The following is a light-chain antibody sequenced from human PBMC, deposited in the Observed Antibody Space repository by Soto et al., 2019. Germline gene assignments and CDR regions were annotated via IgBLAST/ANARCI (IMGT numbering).Light chain of an antibody. J-gene: IGKJ1*01. V-gene: IGKV1-39*01. CDR2: AAS. CDR3: QQSYSSWWT. CDR1: QDISDY. Sequence: DIQMTQSPSSLSSSVLERFTITCQASQDISDYLNWYQQKPGKAPNLLIYAASSLQSGVPSRFSGSGSGTDFTLTISSLQREDFATYYCQQSYSSWWTFGQGTKVDI.